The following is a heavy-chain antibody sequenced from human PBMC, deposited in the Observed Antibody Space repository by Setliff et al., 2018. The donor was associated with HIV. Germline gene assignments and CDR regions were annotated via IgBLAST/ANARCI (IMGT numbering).Heavy chain of an antibody. CDR3: AVASIVSTARWNH. J-gene: IGHJ5*02. Sequence: ASVKVSCKASGYSFSGYYLHWVRRAPGQGLEWMGWINPNSGATNYAQNFQGGVTINRDTSISTAYMDLSSLTSDDTAVYYCAVASIVSTARWNHWGRGTLVTVSS. V-gene: IGHV1-2*02. CDR1: GYSFSGYY. D-gene: IGHD1-26*01. CDR2: INPNSGAT.